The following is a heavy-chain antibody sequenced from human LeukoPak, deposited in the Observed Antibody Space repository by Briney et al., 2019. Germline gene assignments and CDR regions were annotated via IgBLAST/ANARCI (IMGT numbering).Heavy chain of an antibody. V-gene: IGHV1-2*02. Sequence: GAPVTVSCKASGYTFTGYHMHWVRQAPGQGLEWMGWINPNSGGTNYAQKFQGRVTMTRDTSISTAYMELSRLRSDDTAVYYCAREGLGYSSSSDAFDIWGQGTMVTVSS. CDR2: INPNSGGT. D-gene: IGHD6-6*01. CDR1: GYTFTGYH. J-gene: IGHJ3*02. CDR3: AREGLGYSSSSDAFDI.